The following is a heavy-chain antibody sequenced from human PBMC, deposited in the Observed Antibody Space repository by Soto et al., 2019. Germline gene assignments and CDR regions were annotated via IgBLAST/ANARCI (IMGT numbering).Heavy chain of an antibody. J-gene: IGHJ4*02. Sequence: ASVKVSCKASGDTFTDYHMHWVRQAPGQGFEWVGWINPKTGGTSYARKFQGRVTMTGDTSISTVYMEVSRLTTDDTAVYYCAREGSAWYKEFDFWGQGTLVTVSS. CDR3: AREGSAWYKEFDF. CDR1: GDTFTDYH. D-gene: IGHD6-19*01. V-gene: IGHV1-2*02. CDR2: INPKTGGT.